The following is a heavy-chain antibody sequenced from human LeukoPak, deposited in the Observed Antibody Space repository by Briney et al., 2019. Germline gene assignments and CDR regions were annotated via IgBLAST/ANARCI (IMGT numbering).Heavy chain of an antibody. CDR3: AKGGKWDVTPFDY. CDR2: ISGGGGST. Sequence: GGSLRLSCAASGFTFSSYSMNWVRQAPGKGLEWVSTISGGGGSTYYADSVKGRFTVSRDNSKNTLYLQVNSLRAEDTAVYYCAKGGKWDVTPFDYWGQGTLVTVSS. D-gene: IGHD1-26*01. J-gene: IGHJ4*02. CDR1: GFTFSSYS. V-gene: IGHV3-23*01.